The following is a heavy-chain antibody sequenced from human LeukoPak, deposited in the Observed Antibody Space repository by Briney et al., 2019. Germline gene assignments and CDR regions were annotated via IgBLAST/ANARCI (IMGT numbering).Heavy chain of an antibody. J-gene: IGHJ6*02. V-gene: IGHV3-13*04. CDR1: GFTFSSYD. Sequence: GGSLRLSCAASGFTFSSYDMQWVRQITGKGLEWVSTIDTAGDTFYLDSVKGRFTISGDSAKTSLYLEMNSLRAGDTAIYYCARKLWGHGMDVWGQGTTVTVSS. D-gene: IGHD3-10*01. CDR3: ARKLWGHGMDV. CDR2: IDTAGDT.